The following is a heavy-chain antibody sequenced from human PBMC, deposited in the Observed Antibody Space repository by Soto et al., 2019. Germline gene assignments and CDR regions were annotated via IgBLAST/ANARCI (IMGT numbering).Heavy chain of an antibody. CDR1: GASITYGGYS. CDR2: INHLETT. D-gene: IGHD6-13*01. CDR3: ERGAGSDYFDY. J-gene: IGHJ4*02. V-gene: IGHV4-30-2*01. Sequence: SETLSLTCTVSGASITYGGYSWSWIRQTPGKGLEWIGYINHLETTFYNPSFESRLTLSIDRTKNQFSLNLNFMSAADRAVYFCERGAGSDYFDYWGQGILVTVSS.